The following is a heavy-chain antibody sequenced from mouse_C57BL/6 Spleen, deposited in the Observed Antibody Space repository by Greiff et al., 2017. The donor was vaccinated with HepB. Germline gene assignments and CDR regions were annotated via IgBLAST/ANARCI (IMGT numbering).Heavy chain of an antibody. J-gene: IGHJ4*01. CDR1: GYTFTSYW. V-gene: IGHV1-7*01. Sequence: VQVVESGAELAKPGASVKLSCKASGYTFTSYWMHWVKQRPGQGLEWIGYINPSSGYTKYNQKFKDKATLTADKSSSTAYMQLSSLTYEDSAVYYCARRPCNSSYCYAMDYWGQGTSVTVSS. CDR3: ARRPCNSSYCYAMDY. D-gene: IGHD2-1*01. CDR2: INPSSGYT.